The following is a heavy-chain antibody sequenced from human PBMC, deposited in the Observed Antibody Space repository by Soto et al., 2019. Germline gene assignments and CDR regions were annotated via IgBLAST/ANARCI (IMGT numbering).Heavy chain of an antibody. D-gene: IGHD6-25*01. Sequence: QVQLVESGGGVVQPGTSLRLSCAASGFSFSAYGMHWVRQAPGKGLQWVAVIWYDGSNKYYADSVKGRFTISRDNSKNTLYLQMNSLRAEDTAVYYCARDGRGYSSAPDYWGQGTLVTVSS. V-gene: IGHV3-33*01. CDR3: ARDGRGYSSAPDY. J-gene: IGHJ4*02. CDR2: IWYDGSNK. CDR1: GFSFSAYG.